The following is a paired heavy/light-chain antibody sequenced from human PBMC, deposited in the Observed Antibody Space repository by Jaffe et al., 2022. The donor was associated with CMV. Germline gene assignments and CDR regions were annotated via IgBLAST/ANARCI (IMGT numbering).Light chain of an antibody. J-gene: IGKJ4*01. CDR3: QQRSSWPALT. V-gene: IGKV3-11*01. CDR2: DAS. CDR1: QMIRTF. Sequence: EIVLTQSPATLSVSPGERATLSCRASQMIRTFLAWYQHKPGQAPRLLIHDASHRANGVPDRFSGSGSETNFTLTISSLEPEDYAFYYCQQRSSWPALTFGGGTKVEI.
Heavy chain of an antibody. V-gene: IGHV1-2*02. Sequence: QVQLVQSGAEVKKPGASVKVSCKGSGYTFSGSYLHWVRQAPGEGLEWMAWINPNSGDTNYGQKFQGRVTVTRDTSISTAYLELTRLTSEDTAVYYCARDAPVISGDYYRYYGMDAWGQGTTVIVS. CDR1: GYTFSGSY. D-gene: IGHD3-16*02. CDR2: INPNSGDT. J-gene: IGHJ6*02. CDR3: ARDAPVISGDYYRYYGMDA.